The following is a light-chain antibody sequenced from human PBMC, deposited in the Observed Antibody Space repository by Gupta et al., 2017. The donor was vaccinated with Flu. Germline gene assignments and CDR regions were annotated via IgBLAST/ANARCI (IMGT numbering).Light chain of an antibody. J-gene: IGKJ4*01. CDR1: QDIRNF. CDR3: QQYDLIPLT. V-gene: IGKV1-33*01. CDR2: DAS. Sequence: DIQMTQSPSSLSASVGDRVTITCQASQDIRNFLSWYQQKPGTAPNLLIYDASNLQGGVPSRFSGSGSGTHFTLTISNLQSEDSATHYCQQYDLIPLTFGGGTKVEIK.